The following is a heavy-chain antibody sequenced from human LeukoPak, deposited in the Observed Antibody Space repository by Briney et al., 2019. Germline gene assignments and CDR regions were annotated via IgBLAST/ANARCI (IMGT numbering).Heavy chain of an antibody. CDR3: ARVRSSGSPLDY. V-gene: IGHV3-23*01. Sequence: AGGSLRLSCAASGFTFSSYAMSWVRQAPGKGLEWVSDISGGGATTFCADSVKGRFTISRDNSKNTLYLQLSSLRAEDTAVYYCARVRSSGSPLDYWGQGTLVTVSS. CDR2: ISGGGATT. CDR1: GFTFSSYA. D-gene: IGHD3-10*01. J-gene: IGHJ4*02.